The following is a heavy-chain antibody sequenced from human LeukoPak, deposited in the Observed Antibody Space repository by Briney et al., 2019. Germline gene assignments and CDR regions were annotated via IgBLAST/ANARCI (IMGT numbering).Heavy chain of an antibody. J-gene: IGHJ5*02. Sequence: GASVKVSCKASGYTFTTYGLSWVRQAPGQGLEWMGWISAYNGNTNYAQKLQGRVTMTTDTSTSTAYMELRSLRSDDTAVYYCARASLWPYYDSSGYYQEGENWFDPWGQGTLVTVSS. V-gene: IGHV1-18*01. D-gene: IGHD3-22*01. CDR1: GYTFTTYG. CDR3: ARASLWPYYDSSGYYQEGENWFDP. CDR2: ISAYNGNT.